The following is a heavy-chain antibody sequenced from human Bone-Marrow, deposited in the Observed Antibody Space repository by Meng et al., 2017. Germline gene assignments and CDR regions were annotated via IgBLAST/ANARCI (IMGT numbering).Heavy chain of an antibody. Sequence: QVQVVDAGAEMKKPGATVKVSCKASGYTFHDYWLHCVRRAPGQGVEWMGGIIPIFGTIDYAQQFQDRVTITEDESTSKAYMELSSLRSEATDVYSCATAANAYNSGGDYWCQGTLVTVSS. D-gene: IGHD5-24*01. CDR3: ATAANAYNSGGDY. V-gene: IGHV1-69*01. J-gene: IGHJ4*02. CDR2: IIPIFGTI. CDR1: GYTFHDYW.